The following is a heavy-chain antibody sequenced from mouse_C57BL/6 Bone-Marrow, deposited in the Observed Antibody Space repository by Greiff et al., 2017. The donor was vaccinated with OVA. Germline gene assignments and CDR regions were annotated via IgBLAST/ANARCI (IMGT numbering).Heavy chain of an antibody. CDR2: INPSSGYT. CDR3: ARRGYFDV. CDR1: GYTFTSYT. V-gene: IGHV1-4*01. Sequence: VQRVESGAELARPGASVKMSCKASGYTFTSYTMHWVKQRPGQGLEWIGYINPSSGYTKYNQKFKDKATLTADKSSSTAYMQLSSLTSEDSAVYYCARRGYFDVWGTGTTVTVSS. J-gene: IGHJ1*03.